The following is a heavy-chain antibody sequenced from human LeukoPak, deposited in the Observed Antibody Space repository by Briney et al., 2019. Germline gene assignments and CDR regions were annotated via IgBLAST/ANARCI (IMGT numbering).Heavy chain of an antibody. CDR2: ISSSSSYI. J-gene: IGHJ4*02. Sequence: PGGSLRLSCAASGFTFSSYSMNWVRQAPGKGLEWVSSISSSSSYIYYADSVKGRFTISRDNVKNSLYLQMHSLRAEDIALYYCAKGNSGSYLAHFDYWGQGTLVTVSS. CDR1: GFTFSSYS. V-gene: IGHV3-21*03. CDR3: AKGNSGSYLAHFDY. D-gene: IGHD1-26*01.